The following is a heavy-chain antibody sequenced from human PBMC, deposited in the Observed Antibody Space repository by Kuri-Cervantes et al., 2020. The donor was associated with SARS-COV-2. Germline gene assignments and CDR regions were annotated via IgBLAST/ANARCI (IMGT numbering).Heavy chain of an antibody. J-gene: IGHJ4*02. CDR3: ARGDRYGDYQTFDY. CDR2: TSASGDKA. V-gene: IGHV3-23*01. Sequence: GESLKISCAASGFTFSTYALSWVRQGPGKGLEWVSTTSASGDKAYYADSVKGRFTISRDNAKNSLYLQMNSLRAEDTALYYCARGDRYGDYQTFDYWGQGTLVTVSS. CDR1: GFTFSTYA. D-gene: IGHD4-17*01.